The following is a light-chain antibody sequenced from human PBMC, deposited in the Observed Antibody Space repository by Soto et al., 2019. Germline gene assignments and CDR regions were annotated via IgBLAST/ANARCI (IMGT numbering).Light chain of an antibody. J-gene: IGKJ5*01. V-gene: IGKV1-39*01. CDR1: QSISSY. CDR2: AAS. Sequence: VHMTQSESSLSASVGHRFNITCGASQSISSYLNWYQQKPGKAPKLLIYAASSLQSGVPSRFSGSGSGTDFTLTISSLQPEDFETYYCQQSYSTPITFGQGTRVEIK. CDR3: QQSYSTPIT.